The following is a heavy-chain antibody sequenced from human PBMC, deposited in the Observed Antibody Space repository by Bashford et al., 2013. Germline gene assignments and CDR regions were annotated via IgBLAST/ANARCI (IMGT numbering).Heavy chain of an antibody. Sequence: VASVKVSCEASGYTFTGYFMHWVRQAPGQGLEWMGWINPNSGGTNFAQKFQGRVTMTRDTSISTAYMELSRLRSDDTAVYYCARDSVFGVVIMGDRVFYGMDVWGQGTTVTVSS. CDR2: INPNSGGT. CDR1: GYTFTGYF. CDR3: ARDSVFGVVIMGDRVFYGMDV. V-gene: IGHV1-2*02. D-gene: IGHD3-3*01. J-gene: IGHJ6*02.